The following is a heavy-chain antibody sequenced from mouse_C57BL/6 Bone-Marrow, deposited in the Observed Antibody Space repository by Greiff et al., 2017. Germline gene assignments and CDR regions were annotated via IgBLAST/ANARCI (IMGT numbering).Heavy chain of an antibody. J-gene: IGHJ2*01. CDR3: ARTGALDY. CDR1: GYTFTSYT. CDR2: ITPSSGYT. V-gene: IGHV1-4*01. Sequence: QVQLQQSGAELARPGASVKMSCKASGYTFTSYTMPWVNQRPGQGLEWIGYITPSSGYTKSHQKFKDKATLTADKSSSTSYMQLSSLTSEDSAVYYCARTGALDYWGQGTTLTVSA. D-gene: IGHD3-1*01.